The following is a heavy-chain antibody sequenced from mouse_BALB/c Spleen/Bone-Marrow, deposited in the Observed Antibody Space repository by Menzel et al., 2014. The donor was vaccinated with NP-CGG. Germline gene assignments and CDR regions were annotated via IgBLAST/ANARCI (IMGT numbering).Heavy chain of an antibody. V-gene: IGHV1S130*01. J-gene: IGHJ1*01. CDR2: IHPNSGNT. Sequence: QVQLQQSRSVLVRPGASVKLSCKASGYTFTSSWMHWAKQRPGQGLEWIGEIHPNSGNTNYNEKFKGKATLTVDTSSSTAYVDLSSLTSEDSAVYYCAREKIYGNYLWYFDVWGAGTTVTVSS. D-gene: IGHD2-1*01. CDR3: AREKIYGNYLWYFDV. CDR1: GYTFTSSW.